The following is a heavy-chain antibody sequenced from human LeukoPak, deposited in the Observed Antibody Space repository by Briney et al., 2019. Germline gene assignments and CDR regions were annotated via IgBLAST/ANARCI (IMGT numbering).Heavy chain of an antibody. V-gene: IGHV3-15*01. D-gene: IGHD2-2*01. Sequence: GGSLRLSCAASGFTFNHAWMSWVRQAPGKGLEWVGRIKSKIDGGTTDYAAPVKGRFTISRDDSKNTLFLQMNSLKTEDTAVYYCTTLVKGGDYFDYWGQGTLVTVSS. CDR2: IKSKIDGGTT. CDR1: GFTFNHAW. J-gene: IGHJ4*02. CDR3: TTLVKGGDYFDY.